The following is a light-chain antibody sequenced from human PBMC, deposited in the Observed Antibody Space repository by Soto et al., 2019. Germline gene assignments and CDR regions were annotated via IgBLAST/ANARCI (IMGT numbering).Light chain of an antibody. Sequence: QSVLTQPASVSGSPGQSITISCTGTSSDVGSYNLVSWYQQHPGKAPKLMIYEGSKRPSGVSNRFSGSKSGNTASLTISGLQAEDEADYSCCSYAGNTTWVFGRGTKLTVL. V-gene: IGLV2-23*01. CDR2: EGS. CDR3: CSYAGNTTWV. CDR1: SSDVGSYNL. J-gene: IGLJ3*02.